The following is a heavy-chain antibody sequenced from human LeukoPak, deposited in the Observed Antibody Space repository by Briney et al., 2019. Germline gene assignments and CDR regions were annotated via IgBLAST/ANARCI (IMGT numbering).Heavy chain of an antibody. CDR2: LSFYESSE. CDR3: AKGSGSSGWNDLLGVVDY. CDR1: GFSFSTYG. D-gene: IGHD6-19*01. Sequence: PGRSLRLSCAVSGFSFSTYGIHWVCQRPAPGLDRVAVLSFYESSEYYADSVKGRFTVSGGNSKNTMYLQMNSLRDEDTAVYYCAKGSGSSGWNDLLGVVDYWGQGTLVTVSS. J-gene: IGHJ4*02. V-gene: IGHV3-30*18.